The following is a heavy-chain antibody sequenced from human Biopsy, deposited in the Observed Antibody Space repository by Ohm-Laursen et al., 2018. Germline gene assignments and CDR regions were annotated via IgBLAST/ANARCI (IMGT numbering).Heavy chain of an antibody. CDR1: GGSISSYY. D-gene: IGHD6-13*01. CDR3: ARVPLPGIGAAYQGRFLYGMDV. Sequence: PSDTLSLTCTVSGGSISSYYWNWIRQPPGKRLEWIGNIYYSGSTNFNPSLKSRVTISVDTAKKQFSLSLRSVTAADTAVYYCARVPLPGIGAAYQGRFLYGMDVWGQGTTVSVSS. J-gene: IGHJ6*02. V-gene: IGHV4-59*12. CDR2: IYYSGST.